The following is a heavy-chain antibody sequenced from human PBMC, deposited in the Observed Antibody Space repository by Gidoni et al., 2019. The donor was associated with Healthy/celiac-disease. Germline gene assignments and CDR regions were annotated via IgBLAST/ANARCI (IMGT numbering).Heavy chain of an antibody. CDR3: ARDHLPTGYGDYVFYYYYGMDV. CDR1: GFTFSRYS. J-gene: IGHJ6*02. V-gene: IGHV3-21*01. D-gene: IGHD4-17*01. Sequence: EVQLVESGGGLVKPGGSLRLSCAASGFTFSRYSMNWVRQAPGKGLGWVSSISSSSSYIYYADSVKGRFTISRDNAKNSLYLQMNSLRAEDTAVYYCARDHLPTGYGDYVFYYYYGMDVWGQGTTVTVSS. CDR2: ISSSSSYI.